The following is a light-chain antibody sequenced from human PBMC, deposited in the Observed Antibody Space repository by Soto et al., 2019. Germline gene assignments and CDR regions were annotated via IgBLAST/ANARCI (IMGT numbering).Light chain of an antibody. V-gene: IGLV2-23*01. Sequence: QSALTQPASVSGSPGQSITISCTGTSSDVGCYNLVSWYQQHPGKAPKLMIYEGSKRPSGVSNRFSGSKSGNTASLTISGLQAEDEADYSCCSSAGSSRVFGGGTKLTVL. J-gene: IGLJ3*02. CDR3: CSSAGSSRV. CDR2: EGS. CDR1: SSDVGCYNL.